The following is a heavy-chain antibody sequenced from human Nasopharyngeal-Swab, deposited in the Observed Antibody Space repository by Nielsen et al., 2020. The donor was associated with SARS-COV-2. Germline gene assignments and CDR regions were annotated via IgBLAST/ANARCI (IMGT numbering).Heavy chain of an antibody. D-gene: IGHD3-10*01. CDR1: GGSISSYY. V-gene: IGHV4-4*07. CDR3: ARRAGPAVLYNWFDP. J-gene: IGHJ5*02. CDR2: IYTSGST. Sequence: GSLRLSCTVSGGSISSYYWSWIRQPAGKGLEWIGRIYTSGSTNYNPSLKSRVTISVDTSKNQFSLKLSSVTAADTAVYYCARRAGPAVLYNWFDPWGQGTLVTVSS.